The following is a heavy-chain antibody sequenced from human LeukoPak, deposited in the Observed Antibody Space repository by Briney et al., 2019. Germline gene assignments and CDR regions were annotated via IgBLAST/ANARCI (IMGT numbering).Heavy chain of an antibody. D-gene: IGHD5-18*01. V-gene: IGHV3-48*04. CDR2: INTSSWTI. J-gene: IGHJ6*03. CDR1: GFTFSNYG. CDR3: ARVPSGYTLGFGYFYYYMDV. Sequence: SLRLACAVSGFTFSNYGMTWVRQAPGKGLEWVSYINTSSWTIYYTDSVKGRLTISRDNAKSALYLQMSSLTAEDTGVYYCARVPSGYTLGFGYFYYYMDVWGKGTTVAVSS.